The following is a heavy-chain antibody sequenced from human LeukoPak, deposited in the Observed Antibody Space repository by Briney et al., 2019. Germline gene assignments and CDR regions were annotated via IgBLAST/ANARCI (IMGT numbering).Heavy chain of an antibody. CDR3: ARDLGEVAYCSGGTCPFDY. Sequence: GRSLRLSCAASGFTLTGYAMHWVRQAPGEGLEWVAVISYDGSNKYYADSVKGRFTVSRDNSKNTLYLQMNSLRAEDTAVYYCARDLGEVAYCSGGTCPFDYWGQGTLVTVSS. CDR1: GFTLTGYA. D-gene: IGHD2-15*01. J-gene: IGHJ4*02. CDR2: ISYDGSNK. V-gene: IGHV3-30-3*01.